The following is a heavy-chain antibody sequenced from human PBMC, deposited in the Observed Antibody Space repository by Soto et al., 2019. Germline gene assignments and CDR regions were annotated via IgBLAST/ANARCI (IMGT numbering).Heavy chain of an antibody. V-gene: IGHV3-21*01. Sequence: EVQLVESGGGLVKPGGSLRLSCAASGFTFSSYSMNWVRQAPGKGLEWVSSISSSSSYIYYADSVKGRFTISRDNAKNSLYLQMNSLRAEDTAVYLWARDRKDGYNFGYWGQGTLVTVSS. J-gene: IGHJ4*02. CDR3: ARDRKDGYNFGY. CDR2: ISSSSSYI. CDR1: GFTFSSYS. D-gene: IGHD5-12*01.